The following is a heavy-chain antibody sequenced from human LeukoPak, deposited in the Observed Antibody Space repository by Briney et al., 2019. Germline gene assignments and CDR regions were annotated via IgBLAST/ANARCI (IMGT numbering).Heavy chain of an antibody. D-gene: IGHD1-7*01. CDR3: ARAYLELRAAYYYGMVV. CDR2: IYYSGST. Sequence: SETLSLTCTVSGGSISSGDYYWSWIRQHPGKGLEWIGYIYYSGSTYYNPSLKSRATISLDTSKKQFSLKLSSVTAADTAVYYCARAYLELRAAYYYGMVVWGQGTTVTVSS. J-gene: IGHJ6*02. CDR1: GGSISSGDYY. V-gene: IGHV4-31*03.